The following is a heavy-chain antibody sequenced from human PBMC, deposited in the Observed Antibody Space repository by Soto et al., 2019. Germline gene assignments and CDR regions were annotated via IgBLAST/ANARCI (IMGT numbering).Heavy chain of an antibody. D-gene: IGHD3-10*01. V-gene: IGHV3-30*18. J-gene: IGHJ5*02. CDR3: AKDSGLKIDPRFWFGEFKGFDP. Sequence: GGSLRLSCAASGFTFSSYGMHWVRQAPGKGLEWVAVISYDGSNKYYADSVKGRFTISRDNSKNTLYLQMNSLRAEDTAVYYCAKDSGLKIDPRFWFGEFKGFDPWGQGTLVTVSS. CDR2: ISYDGSNK. CDR1: GFTFSSYG.